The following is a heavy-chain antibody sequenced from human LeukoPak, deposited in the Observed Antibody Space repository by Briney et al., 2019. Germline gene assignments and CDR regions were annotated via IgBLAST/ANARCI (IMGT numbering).Heavy chain of an antibody. Sequence: GESLKISCKGSGYSFANHWIAWVRQMPGQGLEGVGIIYPADSDTKYSPSFQGQVTISVDKSISTAYLQWGSLKASDTAMYYCARQAVGDYDYWGQGTLVTVSS. D-gene: IGHD6-13*01. J-gene: IGHJ4*02. CDR2: IYPADSDT. CDR3: ARQAVGDYDY. CDR1: GYSFANHW. V-gene: IGHV5-51*01.